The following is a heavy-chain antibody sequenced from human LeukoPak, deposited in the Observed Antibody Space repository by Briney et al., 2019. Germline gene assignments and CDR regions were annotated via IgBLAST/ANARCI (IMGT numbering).Heavy chain of an antibody. Sequence: SETLSLTCSVSGGSISSTNWWSWVRQPPGKGLEWIGEISHSGSTNYNPSLKSRVTISVDTSRNQFSLNLSSVTAADTAVYYCARIRGSGSYYSDSWFDPWGQGTPVTVSS. D-gene: IGHD3-10*01. V-gene: IGHV4-4*02. CDR1: GGSISSTNW. J-gene: IGHJ5*02. CDR2: ISHSGST. CDR3: ARIRGSGSYYSDSWFDP.